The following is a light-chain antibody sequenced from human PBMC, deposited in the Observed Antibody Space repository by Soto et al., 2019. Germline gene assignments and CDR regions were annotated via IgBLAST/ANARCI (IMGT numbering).Light chain of an antibody. CDR2: AAS. CDR3: QQYYSHPLT. V-gene: IGKV1-8*01. J-gene: IGKJ4*01. CDR1: QGISSY. Sequence: AIRMTQSPSSLSASTEDRVTITCRASQGISSYLAWYQQKPGKAPKLLIYAASTLQSGVPSRFSGSGSGTDFTLTISCLQSEDFATYYCQQYYSHPLTFGGGTKVDIK.